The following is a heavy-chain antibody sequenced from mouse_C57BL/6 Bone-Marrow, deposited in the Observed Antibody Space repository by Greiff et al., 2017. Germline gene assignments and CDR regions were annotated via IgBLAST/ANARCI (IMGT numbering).Heavy chain of an antibody. Sequence: VQLQQPGAELVKPGASVKLSCKASGYTFTSYWMHWVKQRPGRGLAWIGRIAPTSGGTKYNEKVKRKATLTVDKPSSQAYMQLSSLTSEDSAVYYCARIDYWGQGTTLTVSS. CDR2: IAPTSGGT. J-gene: IGHJ2*01. CDR1: GYTFTSYW. V-gene: IGHV1-72*01. CDR3: ARIDY.